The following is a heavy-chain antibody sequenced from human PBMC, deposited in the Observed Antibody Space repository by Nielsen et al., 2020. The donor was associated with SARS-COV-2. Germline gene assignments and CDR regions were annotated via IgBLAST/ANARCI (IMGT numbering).Heavy chain of an antibody. CDR3: TTVGYSSGWYGYYFNY. CDR1: GFTFSNAW. J-gene: IGHJ4*02. V-gene: IGHV3-15*01. CDR2: IKSKTDGRTT. Sequence: GGSLRLSCAASGFTFSNAWMSWVRQAPGKGLEWVGRIKSKTDGRTTDYAAPVKGRFTISRDDSKNTLYLQMNSLKTEDTAVYYCTTVGYSSGWYGYYFNYWGQGTLVTVSS. D-gene: IGHD6-19*01.